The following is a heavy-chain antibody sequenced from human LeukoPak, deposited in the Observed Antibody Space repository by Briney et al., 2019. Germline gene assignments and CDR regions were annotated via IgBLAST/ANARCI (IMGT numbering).Heavy chain of an antibody. CDR3: ARYSSSWTGMDV. V-gene: IGHV4-34*01. Sequence: SETLSLTCAVYGGSFSGYYWSWIRQPPGKGLEWIGEINHSGSTNYNPSLKSRVTISVDTSKNQFSLKLSSVTAADTAVYYCARYSSSWTGMDVWGQGTTVTVSS. CDR2: INHSGST. D-gene: IGHD6-13*01. J-gene: IGHJ6*02. CDR1: GGSFSGYY.